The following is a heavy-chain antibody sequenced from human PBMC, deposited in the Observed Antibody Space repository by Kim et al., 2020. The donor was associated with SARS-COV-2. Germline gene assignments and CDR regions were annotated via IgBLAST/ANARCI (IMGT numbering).Heavy chain of an antibody. CDR3: ARYGSVTYPRFDY. V-gene: IGHV4-59*01. D-gene: IGHD3-10*01. J-gene: IGHJ4*02. Sequence: YSPSPKTRVTIPGDTSKNLLSLNLTSVTAADTALYYCARYGSVTYPRFDYWGQGTLVTVSS.